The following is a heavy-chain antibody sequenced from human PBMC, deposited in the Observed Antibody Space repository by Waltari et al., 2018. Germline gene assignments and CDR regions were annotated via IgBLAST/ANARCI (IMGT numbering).Heavy chain of an antibody. CDR1: GLRFDDSA. D-gene: IGHD3-22*01. J-gene: IGHJ4*02. CDR2: INFNSDKI. V-gene: IGHV3-9*01. CDR3: VKGHYYDNNGYFDY. Sequence: EVQLVASGGSLVQPGRSLRLSCAASGLRFDDSAMHWVRQSPGKGLEWVSGINFNSDKINYADSVKGRFTISRDNAKNSLYLQINSLRAEDTALYYCVKGHYYDNNGYFDYWGQGTLVTVSS.